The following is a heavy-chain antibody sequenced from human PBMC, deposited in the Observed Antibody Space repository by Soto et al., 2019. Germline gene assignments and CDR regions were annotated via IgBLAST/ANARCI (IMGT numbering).Heavy chain of an antibody. CDR3: ARVGAGADY. CDR1: GCTFTNYD. J-gene: IGHJ4*02. Sequence: ASVKVSCKASGCTFTNYDINWVRQATGQGLEWMGWINPNNGNTGYAQKFQGRVTMTRNTSIRTAYMELSSLRSEDTAVYYCARVGAGADYWGQGTLVTVSS. V-gene: IGHV1-8*01. D-gene: IGHD6-13*01. CDR2: INPNNGNT.